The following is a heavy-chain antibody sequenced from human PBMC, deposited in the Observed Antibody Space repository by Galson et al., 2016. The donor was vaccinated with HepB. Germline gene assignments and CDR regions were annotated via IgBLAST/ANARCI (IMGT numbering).Heavy chain of an antibody. CDR1: GFTVSSSG. CDR3: VKFKGSGSHYHYSMDV. J-gene: IGHJ6*03. V-gene: IGHV3-23*01. D-gene: IGHD1-26*01. Sequence: SLRLSCAASGFTVSSSGMSWVRQAPGKGLGWVSSIRISGTNTFYADSVKGRFTISTSTSKSTLFLQMNSLRAEDTAVYYCVKFKGSGSHYHYSMDVWGKGTAVIVSS. CDR2: IRISGTNT.